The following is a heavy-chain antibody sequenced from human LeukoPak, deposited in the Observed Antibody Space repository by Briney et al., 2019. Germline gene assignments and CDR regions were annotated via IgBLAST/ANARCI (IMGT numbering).Heavy chain of an antibody. CDR3: AREIGRYYDFWRVLNYMDV. CDR2: INPNSGGT. Sequence: ASVKVSCKASGYTFTGYYMHWVRQAPGQGLEWMGWINPNSGGTNYAQKFQGRVTMTRDTSISTAYMELSRLRSDDTAVYYCAREIGRYYDFWRVLNYMDVWGKGTTVTVSS. J-gene: IGHJ6*03. D-gene: IGHD3-3*01. CDR1: GYTFTGYY. V-gene: IGHV1-2*02.